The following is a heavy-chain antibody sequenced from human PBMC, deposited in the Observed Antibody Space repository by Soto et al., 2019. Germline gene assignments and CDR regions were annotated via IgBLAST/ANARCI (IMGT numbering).Heavy chain of an antibody. CDR1: GGTFSSYA. CDR2: IIPIFGTA. CDR3: ARAGYCSSTSCYRYGMDV. D-gene: IGHD2-2*01. Sequence: QVQLVQSGAEVKKPGSSVKVSCKASGGTFSSYAITWVRQAPGQGLEWMGGIIPIFGTANYAQKFQGRVTITADESTSTAYMELSSLRSEDTAVYYCARAGYCSSTSCYRYGMDVWGQGTTVTVSS. J-gene: IGHJ6*02. V-gene: IGHV1-69*01.